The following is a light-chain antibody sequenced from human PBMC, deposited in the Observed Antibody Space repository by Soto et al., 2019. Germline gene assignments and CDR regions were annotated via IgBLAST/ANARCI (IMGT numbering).Light chain of an antibody. V-gene: IGLV1-51*01. CDR3: GTWDTSLDAGV. CDR2: DNN. J-gene: IGLJ2*01. CDR1: TSNIGSKY. Sequence: QSVLTQPPSMSAAPGQKVSISCSGSTSNIGSKYVCWYQQLPGTAPKLLICDNNKRASGIPDRISASKSGTSATLDITGLQTGDEADYYCGTWDTSLDAGVFGGGTKVTVL.